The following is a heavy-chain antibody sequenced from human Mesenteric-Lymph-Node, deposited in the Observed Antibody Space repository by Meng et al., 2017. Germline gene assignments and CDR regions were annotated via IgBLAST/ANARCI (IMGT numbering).Heavy chain of an antibody. J-gene: IGHJ4*02. CDR3: ARVGVGLWFGEIDY. D-gene: IGHD3-10*01. CDR1: GFTFDDYG. CDR2: INWNGGST. V-gene: IGHV3-20*04. Sequence: GGSLRLSCAASGFTFDDYGMSWVRQAPGKGLEWVSGINWNGGSTGYADSVKGRFTISRDNAKNSLYLQMNSLRAEDTAVYYCARVGVGLWFGEIDYWGQGTLVTVSS.